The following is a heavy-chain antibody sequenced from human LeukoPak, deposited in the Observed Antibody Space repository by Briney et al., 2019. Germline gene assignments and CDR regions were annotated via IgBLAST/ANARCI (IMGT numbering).Heavy chain of an antibody. CDR2: MNPNSGNT. V-gene: IGHV1-8*01. J-gene: IGHJ6*03. CDR3: ARGIRGYCSGGSCYSWAYYYYMDV. Sequence: ASVKVSCKASGYTFTSYDINWVRQATGQGLEWMGWMNPNSGNTGYAQKFQGRVTMTRNTSISTAYMELSSLRSEDTAVYYCARGIRGYCSGGSCYSWAYYYYMDVWGKGTTVTISS. D-gene: IGHD2-15*01. CDR1: GYTFTSYD.